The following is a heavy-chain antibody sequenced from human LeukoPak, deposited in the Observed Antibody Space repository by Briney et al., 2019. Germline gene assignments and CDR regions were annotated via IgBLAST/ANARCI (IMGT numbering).Heavy chain of an antibody. J-gene: IGHJ5*02. Sequence: GGSLRLSCAASGFTFSSYAMSWVRQAPGKGLEWVSGISGSGDNTYYADSVKGRFTISRDNSKNTLYLQMDSLRAEDTALYYCAKGSGINHYHWIDPWGQGTLVTVSS. D-gene: IGHD1-14*01. CDR1: GFTFSSYA. CDR3: AKGSGINHYHWIDP. V-gene: IGHV3-23*01. CDR2: ISGSGDNT.